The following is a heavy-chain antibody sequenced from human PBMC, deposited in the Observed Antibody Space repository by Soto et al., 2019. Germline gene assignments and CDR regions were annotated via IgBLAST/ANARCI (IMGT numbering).Heavy chain of an antibody. V-gene: IGHV4-59*12. Sequence: SETLSLTCTVSGGSISSYYWSWIRQPPGKGLEWIGYIYYSGSTNYNPSLKSRVTISVDTSKNHFSLNLSSVTAADTAVYYCAREAGPDRWFDPWGQGTLVTVSS. D-gene: IGHD6-19*01. CDR3: AREAGPDRWFDP. CDR1: GGSISSYY. CDR2: IYYSGST. J-gene: IGHJ5*02.